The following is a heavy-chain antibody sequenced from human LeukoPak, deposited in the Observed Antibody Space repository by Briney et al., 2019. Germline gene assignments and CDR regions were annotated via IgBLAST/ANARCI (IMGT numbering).Heavy chain of an antibody. D-gene: IGHD3-22*01. Sequence: SETLSLTCTVSGGSISSSSYYWGWIRQPPGKGLEWIGSIYYSGSTNYNPSLKSRVTISVDTSNNQFSLKLSSVTAADTAVYYCARDSSGYRRGSFDYWGQGTLVTVSS. CDR2: IYYSGST. J-gene: IGHJ4*02. CDR3: ARDSSGYRRGSFDY. CDR1: GGSISSSSYY. V-gene: IGHV4-39*07.